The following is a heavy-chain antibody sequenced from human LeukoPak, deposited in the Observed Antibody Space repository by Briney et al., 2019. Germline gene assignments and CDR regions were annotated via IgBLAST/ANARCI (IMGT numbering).Heavy chain of an antibody. CDR1: GFSLTTSGVG. Sequence: ESGPTLVNPTQTLTLTCSFSGFSLTTSGVGVGWIRQPPGKALEWLALIYWDDYKLYSQSLKSRLTITKDTSKDQVVLTMTDMDAVDTATYYCARATREARLPAYYFDYWGQGTLVPVSS. D-gene: IGHD6-6*01. V-gene: IGHV2-5*02. CDR2: IYWDDYK. J-gene: IGHJ4*02. CDR3: ARATREARLPAYYFDY.